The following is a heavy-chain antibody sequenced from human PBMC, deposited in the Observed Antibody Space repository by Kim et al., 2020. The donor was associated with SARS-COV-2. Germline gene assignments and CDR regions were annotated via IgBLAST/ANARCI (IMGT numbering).Heavy chain of an antibody. Sequence: APKLQDRVTMTTDTSTSTAYMELRSLRSDDTAVYYCARGGRDYGDYGDYWGQGTLVTVSS. J-gene: IGHJ4*02. D-gene: IGHD4-17*01. V-gene: IGHV1-18*01. CDR3: ARGGRDYGDYGDY.